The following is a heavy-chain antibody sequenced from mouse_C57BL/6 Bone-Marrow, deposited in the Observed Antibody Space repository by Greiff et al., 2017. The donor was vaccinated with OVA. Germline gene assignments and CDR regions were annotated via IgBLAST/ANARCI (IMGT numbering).Heavy chain of an antibody. CDR2: INYDGSST. V-gene: IGHV5-16*01. CDR1: GFTFSDYY. J-gene: IGHJ1*03. Sequence: EVNVVESEGGLVQPGSSMKLSCTASGFTFSDYYMAWVRQVPEKGLEWVANINYDGSSTYYLDSLKSRFIISRDNAKNILYLQMSSLKSEDTATYYCARVGVGRDWYFDVWGTGTTVTVSS. CDR3: ARVGVGRDWYFDV.